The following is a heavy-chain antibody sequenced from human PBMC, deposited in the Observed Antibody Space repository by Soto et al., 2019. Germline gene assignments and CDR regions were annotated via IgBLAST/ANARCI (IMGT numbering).Heavy chain of an antibody. CDR1: EFTFTSHA. V-gene: IGHV3-48*03. CDR2: ITRSGSTI. J-gene: IGHJ4*02. D-gene: IGHD2-15*01. Sequence: PGGSQRLSCTASEFTFTSHARTWVRQAPGKGREWVAYITRSGSTIYYADSLKGRFTISRDNPKNSLYLRIHTLSARDPPVYSCAREFKGDRVGVVAARGSYFDSRRQGPLVTVSS. CDR3: AREFKGDRVGVVAARGSYFDS.